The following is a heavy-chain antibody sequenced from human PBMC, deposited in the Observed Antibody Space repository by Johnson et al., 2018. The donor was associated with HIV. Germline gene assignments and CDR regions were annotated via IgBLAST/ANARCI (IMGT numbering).Heavy chain of an antibody. D-gene: IGHD1-26*01. CDR1: RFTFDDYA. J-gene: IGHJ3*02. CDR3: AKGGDTTGYDSFDI. V-gene: IGHV3-43D*03. Sequence: VQLVESGGVVVQPGGSLRLSCAASRFTFDDYAMHWVRQAPGKGLEWVSLINWDGGSTYYGDSVKGRFTVSRDNSKNSLYLQMNSLRTEDTALYYCAKGGDTTGYDSFDIWGQGTMVTVSS. CDR2: INWDGGST.